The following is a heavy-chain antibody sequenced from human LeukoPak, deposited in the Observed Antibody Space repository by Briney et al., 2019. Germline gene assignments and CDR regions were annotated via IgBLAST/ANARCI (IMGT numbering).Heavy chain of an antibody. J-gene: IGHJ3*02. V-gene: IGHV3-21*01. CDR2: ISSSSSYI. CDR3: ARTGNHDAFDI. Sequence: MNWVRXAPGKGLEWVSSISSSSSYIYYADSVKGRLTISRDNAKNSLYLQMNSLRAEDTAVYYCARTGNHDAFDIWGQGTMVTVSS. D-gene: IGHD1-14*01.